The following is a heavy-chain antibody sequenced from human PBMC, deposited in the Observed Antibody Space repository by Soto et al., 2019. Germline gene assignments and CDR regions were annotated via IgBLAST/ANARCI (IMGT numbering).Heavy chain of an antibody. V-gene: IGHV1-69*13. D-gene: IGHD3-10*01. CDR1: GGTFSSYA. Sequence: SVKVSCKASGGTFSSYAISWVRQAPGQGLEWMGGIIPIFGTANYAQKFQGRVTITADESTSTAYMELSSLRSEDTAVYYCARDLLYLSGTYYKDDFDIWGQGTMVTVSS. J-gene: IGHJ3*02. CDR2: IIPIFGTA. CDR3: ARDLLYLSGTYYKDDFDI.